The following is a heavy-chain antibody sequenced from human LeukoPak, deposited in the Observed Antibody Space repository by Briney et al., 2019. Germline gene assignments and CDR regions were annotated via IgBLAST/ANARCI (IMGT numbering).Heavy chain of an antibody. D-gene: IGHD5-24*01. J-gene: IGHJ4*02. CDR1: GFSFTMYG. V-gene: IGHV3-30*03. CDR2: ISTDGNNE. CDR3: ARDPVRDGYPYSFDY. Sequence: TGGSLRLSCAASGFSFTMYGIHWVRQAPGKGLEWVAVISTDGNNEYYANSVKGRFTISRDNSKNTVYLQMTSLRGEDTAVYYCARDPVRDGYPYSFDYWGQGTLVTVSS.